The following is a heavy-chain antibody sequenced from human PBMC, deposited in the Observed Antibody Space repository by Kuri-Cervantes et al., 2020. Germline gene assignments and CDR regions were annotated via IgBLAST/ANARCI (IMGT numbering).Heavy chain of an antibody. V-gene: IGHV1-69*05. CDR3: AREVTRGYSGYDYETYFDY. J-gene: IGHJ4*02. Sequence: SVKVSCKASGGTFSSYAISWVRQAPGQGLEWMGGIIPIFGTANYAQKFQGRVTITTDESTSTACMELSSLRSEDTAVYYCAREVTRGYSGYDYETYFDYWGQGTLVTVSS. D-gene: IGHD5-12*01. CDR2: IIPIFGTA. CDR1: GGTFSSYA.